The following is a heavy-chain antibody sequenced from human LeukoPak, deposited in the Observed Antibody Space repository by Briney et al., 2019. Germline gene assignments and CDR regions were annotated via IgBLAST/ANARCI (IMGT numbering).Heavy chain of an antibody. Sequence: TGRSLRLSCAASEFTFSNYSMKWVRQAPGKGRECLSVISGGGGGTYYADCVEGPFTISRDNTKNTLYMQMNSLTAEDTAVYFCVASSCGGDCYSGLDNWGQGTLVTVSS. CDR3: VASSCGGDCYSGLDN. V-gene: IGHV3-23*01. CDR1: EFTFSNYS. CDR2: ISGGGGGT. J-gene: IGHJ4*02. D-gene: IGHD2-21*02.